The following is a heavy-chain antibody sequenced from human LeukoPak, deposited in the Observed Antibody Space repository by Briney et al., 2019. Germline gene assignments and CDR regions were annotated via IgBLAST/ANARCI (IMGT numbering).Heavy chain of an antibody. CDR3: ARTLPFGDTAMTD. D-gene: IGHD5-18*01. CDR2: INPNSGGT. CDR1: GYTFTSYG. V-gene: IGHV1-2*04. J-gene: IGHJ4*02. Sequence: GASVKVSCKASGYTFTSYGISWVRQAPGQGLEWMGWINPNSGGTNYAQKFQGWVTMTRDTSISTAYMELSRLRSDDTAVYYCARTLPFGDTAMTDWGQGTLVTVSS.